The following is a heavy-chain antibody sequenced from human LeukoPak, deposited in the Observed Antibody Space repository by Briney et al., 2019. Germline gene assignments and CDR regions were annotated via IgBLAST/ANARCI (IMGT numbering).Heavy chain of an antibody. Sequence: SETLSLTCAVYGGSFSGYYWSWIRQPPGKGLEWIGEINHSGSTNYNPSLKSRVTISLDTSGNQFSPKLSSVTAADTAVYYCASGYCGGACQLGGVDMWGQGTMVTVSS. CDR2: INHSGST. J-gene: IGHJ3*02. CDR1: GGSFSGYY. CDR3: ASGYCGGACQLGGVDM. V-gene: IGHV4-34*01. D-gene: IGHD2-21*02.